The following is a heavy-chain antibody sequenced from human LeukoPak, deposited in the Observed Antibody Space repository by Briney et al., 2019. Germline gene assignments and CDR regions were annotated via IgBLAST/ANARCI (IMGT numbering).Heavy chain of an antibody. D-gene: IGHD6-25*01. V-gene: IGHV1-2*02. CDR1: GYNFSHN. Sequence: ASVKVSCKASGYNFSHNIHWVRQAPGQGHEFMGWINPKNGGTKYAQNFQGRVTMTRDTSISTVYMELSSLGSDDTAVYYCVVSIQAAAIPAFDSWGQGTLVTVSS. CDR3: VVSIQAAAIPAFDS. CDR2: INPKNGGT. J-gene: IGHJ4*02.